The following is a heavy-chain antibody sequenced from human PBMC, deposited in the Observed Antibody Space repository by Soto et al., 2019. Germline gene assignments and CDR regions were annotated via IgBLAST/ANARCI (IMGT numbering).Heavy chain of an antibody. Sequence: GGSLRLSCAASGFTFSSYSMNWVRQAPGKGLEWVSSISSSSSYIYYADSVKGRFTISRDNAKNSLYLQMNSLRAEDTAVYYCARDYYGSGSYTLAAFDIWGQGTMVTVSS. V-gene: IGHV3-21*01. CDR1: GFTFSSYS. CDR2: ISSSSSYI. J-gene: IGHJ3*02. CDR3: ARDYYGSGSYTLAAFDI. D-gene: IGHD3-10*01.